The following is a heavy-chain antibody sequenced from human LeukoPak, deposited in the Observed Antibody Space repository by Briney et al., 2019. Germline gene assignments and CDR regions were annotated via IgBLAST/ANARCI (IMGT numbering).Heavy chain of an antibody. CDR2: VSAYNGDT. J-gene: IGHJ4*02. CDR1: GYTFTGYY. V-gene: IGHV1-18*04. Sequence: ASVKVSCKASGYTFTGYYMHWVRQAPGQGLEWMGWVSAYNGDTNYAQKVQGRVTMTTDTATSTGYMELRSLRSDDTAVYYCARGSYYDYWGQGTLVTVSS. D-gene: IGHD3-10*01. CDR3: ARGSYYDY.